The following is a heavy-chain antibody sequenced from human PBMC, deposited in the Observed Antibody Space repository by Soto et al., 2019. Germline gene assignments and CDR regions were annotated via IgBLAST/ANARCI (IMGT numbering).Heavy chain of an antibody. Sequence: GGSLRLSCAASGFTFSSYSMNWVRQAPGKGLEWVSSISSSSSYIYYADSVKGRFTISRDNAKNSLYLQMNSLRAEDTAVYYCAREGRLIGTRDGYKYYYYGMDVWGQGTTVTVSS. CDR2: ISSSSSYI. V-gene: IGHV3-21*01. CDR1: GFTFSSYS. CDR3: AREGRLIGTRDGYKYYYYGMDV. J-gene: IGHJ6*02. D-gene: IGHD5-12*01.